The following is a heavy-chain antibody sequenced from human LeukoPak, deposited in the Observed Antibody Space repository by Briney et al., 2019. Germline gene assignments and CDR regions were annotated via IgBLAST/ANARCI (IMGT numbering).Heavy chain of an antibody. D-gene: IGHD1-1*01. V-gene: IGHV4-39*01. CDR2: IYYSGST. J-gene: IGHJ3*02. CDR3: ARHGGTTGIDAFDI. Sequence: SETLSLTCTVTGGSISSSSYYWGWIRQPPGKGLEWIGSIYYSGSTYYNPSLKSRVTISVDTSKNQFSLKLSSVTAADTAVYYGARHGGTTGIDAFDIWGQGTMVTVSS. CDR1: GGSISSSSYY.